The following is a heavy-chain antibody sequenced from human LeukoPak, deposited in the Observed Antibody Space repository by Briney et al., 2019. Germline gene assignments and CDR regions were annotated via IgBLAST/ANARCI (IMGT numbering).Heavy chain of an antibody. V-gene: IGHV1-46*01. J-gene: IGHJ4*02. CDR2: INPSGGST. D-gene: IGHD6-13*01. CDR1: GYTFTSYY. Sequence: ASVKVSCKASGYTFTSYYMHWVRQAPGQGLEWMGIINPSGGSTSYAQKFQGRVTMTRDTSTSTVYMELSGLRSEDTAVYYCARGPLGRSSSWYYFDYWGQGTLVTVSS. CDR3: ARGPLGRSSSWYYFDY.